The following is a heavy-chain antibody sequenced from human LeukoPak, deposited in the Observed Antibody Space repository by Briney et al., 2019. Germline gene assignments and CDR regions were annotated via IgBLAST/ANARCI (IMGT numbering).Heavy chain of an antibody. J-gene: IGHJ4*02. CDR3: ATEGSVNYYYDISGYYQY. D-gene: IGHD3-22*01. Sequence: PGGCLRLSCAASGLTFSSYAMHWVRQAPGKGLEWVAVISYDGNNTFYADSVKGRFIISRDNSKTTLFLQMNSLRAEDTAVYYCATEGSVNYYYDISGYYQYWGQGTLVTVSS. CDR2: ISYDGNNT. CDR1: GLTFSSYA. V-gene: IGHV3-30-3*01.